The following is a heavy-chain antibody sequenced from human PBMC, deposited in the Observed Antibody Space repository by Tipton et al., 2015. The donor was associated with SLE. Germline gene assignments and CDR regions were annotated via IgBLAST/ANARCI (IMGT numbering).Heavy chain of an antibody. CDR3: ARGGPKNWFDP. CDR2: INHSGST. J-gene: IGHJ5*02. Sequence: TLSLTCKVSGISISTHYWSWIRQPPGKGLEWIGEINHSGSTNYNPSLKSRVAISIDTSKNQFSLKLSSVTAADTAVYYCARGGPKNWFDPWGQGTLVTVSS. CDR1: GISISTHY. V-gene: IGHV4-34*01.